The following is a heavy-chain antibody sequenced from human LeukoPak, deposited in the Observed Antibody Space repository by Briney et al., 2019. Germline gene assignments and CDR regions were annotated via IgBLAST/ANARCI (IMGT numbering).Heavy chain of an antibody. V-gene: IGHV3-9*01. D-gene: IGHD2-2*02. CDR1: GFTFDDYA. J-gene: IGHJ6*02. CDR3: ARNYCSSTSCYMDYYYGMDV. CDR2: ISWNSGSI. Sequence: GGSLRLSCAASGFTFDDYAMHWVRQAPGKGLEWVSGISWNSGSIGYADSVKGRFTISRDNAKNSLYLQMNSLRAEDTALHYCARNYCSSTSCYMDYYYGMDVWGQGTTVTVSS.